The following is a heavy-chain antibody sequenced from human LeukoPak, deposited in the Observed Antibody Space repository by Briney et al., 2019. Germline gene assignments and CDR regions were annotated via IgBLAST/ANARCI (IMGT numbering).Heavy chain of an antibody. V-gene: IGHV3-23*01. CDR3: AKDLSLMEQLVFDY. J-gene: IGHJ4*02. CDR2: ISGSGGST. CDR1: GFTFSASA. D-gene: IGHD6-6*01. Sequence: GGSLRLSCVASGFTFSASAMHWVRQAPGKGLEWVSAISGSGGSTYYADSVKGRFTISRDNSKNTLYLQMNSLRAEDTAVYYCAKDLSLMEQLVFDYWGQGTLVTVSS.